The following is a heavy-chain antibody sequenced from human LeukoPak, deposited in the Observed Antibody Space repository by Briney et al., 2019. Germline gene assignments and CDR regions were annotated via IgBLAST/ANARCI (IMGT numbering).Heavy chain of an antibody. V-gene: IGHV4-34*01. D-gene: IGHD3-22*01. Sequence: KASETLSLTCAVYGGSFSGYYWSWIRQPPGKGLEWTGEINHSGSTNYNPSLKRRVTISVDTSKNQFSLKLSSVTAADTAVYYCARGANYYDSSGYYYYWGQGTLVTVSS. CDR1: GGSFSGYY. CDR2: INHSGST. CDR3: ARGANYYDSSGYYYY. J-gene: IGHJ4*02.